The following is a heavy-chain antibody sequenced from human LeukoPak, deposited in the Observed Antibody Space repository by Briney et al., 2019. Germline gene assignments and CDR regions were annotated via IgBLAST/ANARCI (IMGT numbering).Heavy chain of an antibody. V-gene: IGHV4-30-2*01. CDR3: ARVVEGGYGDHVFDY. CDR1: GGSISSGGYS. Sequence: NPSETLSLTCAVSGGSISSGGYSWSWIRQPPGKGLEWIGYIYHSGSTYYNPSLKSRVTISVDRSKSQFPLKLSSVTAADTAVYYCARVVEGGYGDHVFDYWGQGTLVTVSS. D-gene: IGHD4-17*01. J-gene: IGHJ4*02. CDR2: IYHSGST.